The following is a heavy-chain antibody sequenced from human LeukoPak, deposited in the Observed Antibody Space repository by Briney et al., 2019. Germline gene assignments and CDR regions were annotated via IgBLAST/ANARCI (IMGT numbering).Heavy chain of an antibody. V-gene: IGHV4-38-2*02. CDR2: IYHSGST. J-gene: IGHJ5*02. D-gene: IGHD2-15*01. Sequence: PSETLSLTCTVSDYSISSGYYWGWIRQPSGKGLEWIGSIYHSGSTYYNPSLKSRVTISVDTSKNQFSLKLSSVTAADTAVYYCARHSRFFDPWGQGTLVTVSS. CDR1: DYSISSGYY. CDR3: ARHSRFFDP.